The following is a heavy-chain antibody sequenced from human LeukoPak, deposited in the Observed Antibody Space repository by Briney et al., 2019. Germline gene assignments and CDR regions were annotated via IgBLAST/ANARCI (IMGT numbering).Heavy chain of an antibody. J-gene: IGHJ4*02. CDR2: ISRSGSTI. V-gene: IGHV3-11*01. CDR1: GFTFSDYY. CDR3: ARDNTDCGGDCYSYYFDY. Sequence: GGSLRLSCAASGFTFSDYYMSWTRQAPGKGLEWVSYISRSGSTIHYAHPVKGRFTISRDNAKNSLYLQMNSLRAEDTAVYYCARDNTDCGGDCYSYYFDYWGRGTLVTVSS. D-gene: IGHD2-21*02.